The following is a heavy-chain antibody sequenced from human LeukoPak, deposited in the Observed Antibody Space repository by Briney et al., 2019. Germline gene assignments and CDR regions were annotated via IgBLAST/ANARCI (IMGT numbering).Heavy chain of an antibody. Sequence: GASVKVSCKASGYTFTSHGISWVRQAPGQGLEWMGWISAYNGNTNYAQKLQGRVTMTTDTSTSTAYMELRSLRSDDTAVYYCARDSPFCSSTSCYSEHAFDIWGQGTMVTVSS. D-gene: IGHD2-2*02. J-gene: IGHJ3*02. CDR1: GYTFTSHG. CDR3: ARDSPFCSSTSCYSEHAFDI. V-gene: IGHV1-18*01. CDR2: ISAYNGNT.